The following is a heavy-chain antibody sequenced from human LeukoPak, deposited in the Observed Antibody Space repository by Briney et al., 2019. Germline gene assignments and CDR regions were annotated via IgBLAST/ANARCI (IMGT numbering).Heavy chain of an antibody. V-gene: IGHV4-34*01. J-gene: IGHJ3*02. CDR1: GGSFSGYY. Sequence: SETLSLTCAVYGGSFSGYYWSWIRQPPGKGLEWIGEINHSGSTNYNPSLKSRVTISVDTSKNQFSLKLSTVTAADTAVYYCARGPYITMVRGAAFDIWGQGTMVTVSS. D-gene: IGHD3-10*01. CDR2: INHSGST. CDR3: ARGPYITMVRGAAFDI.